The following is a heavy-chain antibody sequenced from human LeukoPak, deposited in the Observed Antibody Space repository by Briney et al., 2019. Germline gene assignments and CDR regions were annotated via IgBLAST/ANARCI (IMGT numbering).Heavy chain of an antibody. CDR2: IIPIFGTA. Sequence: ASVKVSCKASGGTFSSYAISWVRQAPGQGLEWMGGIIPIFGTANYAQKFQGRVTITADESTSTAYMELSSLRSEDTAVYYCARDTRVRYFDWLLSGGDAFDIWGQGTMVTVSS. CDR1: GGTFSSYA. CDR3: ARDTRVRYFDWLLSGGDAFDI. V-gene: IGHV1-69*01. J-gene: IGHJ3*02. D-gene: IGHD3-9*01.